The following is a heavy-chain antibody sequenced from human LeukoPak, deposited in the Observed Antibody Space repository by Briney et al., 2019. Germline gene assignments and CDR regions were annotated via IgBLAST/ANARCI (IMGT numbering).Heavy chain of an antibody. D-gene: IGHD2-21*02. CDR3: AREVVVTANSLYYYYYYYMDV. CDR1: GYTFTSYG. Sequence: ASVKVSCKASGYTFTSYGISWVRQAPGQGLEWMGWISAYNGNTNYAQKLQGRVTMTTDTSTSTAYMELRSLRSDDTAVYYCAREVVVTANSLYYYYYYYMDVGGKATTVTVSS. V-gene: IGHV1-18*01. J-gene: IGHJ6*03. CDR2: ISAYNGNT.